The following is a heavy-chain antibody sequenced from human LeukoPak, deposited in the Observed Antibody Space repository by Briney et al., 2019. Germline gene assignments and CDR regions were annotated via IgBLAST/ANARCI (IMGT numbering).Heavy chain of an antibody. D-gene: IGHD4-17*01. CDR1: DGSISSYY. CDR2: IYYTGST. V-gene: IGHV4-59*07. J-gene: IGHJ4*02. Sequence: SDTLSLTCTVSDGSISSYYWSWIRHPPGKGLEWIGYIYYTGSTNHNPTLKSRVTISVDMSKNQFSLKLSSVTAADTAVYFCARVDGDYAFDYWGQGTLVTVSS. CDR3: ARVDGDYAFDY.